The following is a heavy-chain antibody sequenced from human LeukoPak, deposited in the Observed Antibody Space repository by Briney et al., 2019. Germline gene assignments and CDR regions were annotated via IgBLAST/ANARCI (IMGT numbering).Heavy chain of an antibody. Sequence: ASVKVSCKASGYTFIGYYVHWVRQAPGQGLEWMGWINPHSGGTHYSQKFQGRVTMSRDTSISTAYMELSGLRSDDAAVYYCARGMFDPWGQGTLVTVSS. CDR2: INPHSGGT. CDR1: GYTFIGYY. V-gene: IGHV1-2*02. CDR3: ARGMFDP. J-gene: IGHJ5*02.